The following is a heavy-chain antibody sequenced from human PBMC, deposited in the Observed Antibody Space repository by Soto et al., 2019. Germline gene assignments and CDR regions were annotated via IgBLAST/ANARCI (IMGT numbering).Heavy chain of an antibody. V-gene: IGHV2-26*01. CDR1: GFSLSNARMG. D-gene: IGHD6-19*01. J-gene: IGHJ4*02. CDR2: IFSNDEK. Sequence: QVTLKESGPVLVKPTETLTLTCTVSGFSLSNARMGVSWIRQPPGKALEWLAHIFSNDEKSYSTSLKRRLTIFKVISTSPVVLTMTNMDPVDTGTNFCAPGIAVAADGTLDYWGQGTLVTVSS. CDR3: APGIAVAADGTLDY.